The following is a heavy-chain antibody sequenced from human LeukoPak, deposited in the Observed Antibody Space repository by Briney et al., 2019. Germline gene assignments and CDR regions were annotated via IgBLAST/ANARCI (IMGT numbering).Heavy chain of an antibody. Sequence: ASVKVSCKASGYTLTSYGISWVRQAPGQGLEWMGWISAYNGNTNYAQKLQGRVTMTTDTSTGTAYMELRSLRSDDTAVYYCARVVKLKGFYYYYYYMDVWGKGTTVTVSS. D-gene: IGHD2-15*01. V-gene: IGHV1-18*01. CDR3: ARVVKLKGFYYYYYYMDV. CDR1: GYTLTSYG. J-gene: IGHJ6*03. CDR2: ISAYNGNT.